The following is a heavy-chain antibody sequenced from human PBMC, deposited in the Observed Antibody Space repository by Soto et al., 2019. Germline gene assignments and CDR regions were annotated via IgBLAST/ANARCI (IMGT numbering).Heavy chain of an antibody. CDR1: GFTFNSHE. Sequence: VGSLRLSCAASGFTFNSHEMNWVRQAPGKGLEWVSYIVSSSGDSIYYADSVRGRFTISRDNAKNSLYLQMNSLRAEDTAVYYCARGGYCSSSTRYRLNAFDMWGQGTMVTVSS. J-gene: IGHJ3*02. CDR2: IVSSSGDSI. D-gene: IGHD2-2*03. V-gene: IGHV3-48*03. CDR3: ARGGYCSSSTRYRLNAFDM.